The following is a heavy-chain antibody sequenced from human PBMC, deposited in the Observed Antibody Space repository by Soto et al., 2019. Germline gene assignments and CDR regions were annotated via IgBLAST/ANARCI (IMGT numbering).Heavy chain of an antibody. CDR2: MYYSGST. D-gene: IGHD3-10*01. CDR3: ASKLFAPSNWFDP. V-gene: IGHV4-39*01. Sequence: QLQLQESGPGLVKPSETLSLTCTVSGGSISSSSYCWGWIRQPPGKGLEWIGSMYYSGSTYYNLSLQSRVTISINTSQNQVYLKLSSVTAADTAVYYCASKLFAPSNWFDPWGQGTLVTVSS. CDR1: GGSISSSSYC. J-gene: IGHJ5*02.